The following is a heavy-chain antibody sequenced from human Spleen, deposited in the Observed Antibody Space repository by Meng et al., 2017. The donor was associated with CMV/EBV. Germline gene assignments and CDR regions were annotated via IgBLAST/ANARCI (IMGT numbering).Heavy chain of an antibody. J-gene: IGHJ4*02. CDR3: ARAKGSYQLPIDLFDY. CDR2: ISYDGSNK. D-gene: IGHD2-2*01. CDR1: GFTFSSYA. V-gene: IGHV3-30*04. Sequence: GESLKISCAASGFTFSSYAMTWVRQAPGKGLEWVAVISYDGSNKYYADSVKGRFTISRDNSKNTLYLQMNSLRAEDTAVYYCARAKGSYQLPIDLFDYWGQGTLVTVSS.